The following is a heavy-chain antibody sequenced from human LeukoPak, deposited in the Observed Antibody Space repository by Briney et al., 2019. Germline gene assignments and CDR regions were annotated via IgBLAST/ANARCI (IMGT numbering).Heavy chain of an antibody. D-gene: IGHD3-9*01. CDR3: ASPGILTGYPYAFDI. CDR2: ISGGGGRT. Sequence: SGGSLRLSCAASRLTLSNSAMSWVRQAPGKGLEWVSSISGGGGRTNYADSVKGRFTISRGNSENTLYLQMDSLRAEDTAVYYCASPGILTGYPYAFDIWGQGTMVTVSS. V-gene: IGHV3-23*01. J-gene: IGHJ3*02. CDR1: RLTLSNSA.